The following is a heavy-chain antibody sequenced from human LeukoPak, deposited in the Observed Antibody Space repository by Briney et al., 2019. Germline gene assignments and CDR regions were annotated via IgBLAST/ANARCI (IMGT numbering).Heavy chain of an antibody. V-gene: IGHV3-23*01. CDR2: ISGSGGST. CDR1: GFTFSSYA. D-gene: IGHD6-13*01. CDR3: ARVHHYSSSWYSGDY. Sequence: GGSLRLSCAASGFTFSSYAMSWVRQAPGKGLEWVSAISGSGGSTYYADSVKGRFTISRDNSKNTLYLQMNSLRAEDTAVYYCARVHHYSSSWYSGDYWGQGTLVTVSS. J-gene: IGHJ4*02.